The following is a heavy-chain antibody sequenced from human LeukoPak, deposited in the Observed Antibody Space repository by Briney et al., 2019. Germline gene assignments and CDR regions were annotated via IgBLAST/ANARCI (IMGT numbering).Heavy chain of an antibody. CDR2: GYYSGTS. J-gene: IGHJ1*01. Sequence: SETLSLTCTVSGGSIDTSSYYWGWIRQPPGKGLEWIGSGYYSGTSYYKPSLKSRVTISVDTSKKQFSLKLSSVTAADTAVYYCARGPSYFQHWGQGTLVTVSS. CDR1: GGSIDTSSYY. CDR3: ARGPSYFQH. V-gene: IGHV4-39*01.